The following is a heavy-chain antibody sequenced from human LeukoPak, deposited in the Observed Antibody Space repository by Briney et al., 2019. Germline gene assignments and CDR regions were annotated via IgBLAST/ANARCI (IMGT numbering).Heavy chain of an antibody. Sequence: GGSLRLSCAASGFTFSTFWMSWVRQAPGKGLEWLANIKQDGSDKYYVDSVKGRFTISRDNAKNSLYLQMNSLRAEDTAVYYCARGVVPAASVAYWGQGTLVTVSS. CDR2: IKQDGSDK. CDR1: GFTFSTFW. D-gene: IGHD2-2*01. J-gene: IGHJ4*02. V-gene: IGHV3-7*04. CDR3: ARGVVPAASVAY.